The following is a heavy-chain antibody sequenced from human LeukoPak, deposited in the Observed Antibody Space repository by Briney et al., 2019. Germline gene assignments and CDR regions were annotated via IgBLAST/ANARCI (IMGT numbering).Heavy chain of an antibody. V-gene: IGHV3-7*04. CDR1: GFTFSRFW. CDR3: ARYGSIVAAGTFDY. J-gene: IGHJ4*02. Sequence: PGGSLRLSCAASGFTFSRFWMSWVRQAPEKGLEWVANVKEDGSEKYYVDSVKGRFTISRDNAKNSLYLQMNSLRAEDTAVYYCARYGSIVAAGTFDYWGQGTLVTVSS. CDR2: VKEDGSEK. D-gene: IGHD6-13*01.